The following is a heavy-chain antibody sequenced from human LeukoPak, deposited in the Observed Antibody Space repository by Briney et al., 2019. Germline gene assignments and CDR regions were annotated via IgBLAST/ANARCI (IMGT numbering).Heavy chain of an antibody. J-gene: IGHJ4*02. CDR2: IYYSGST. CDR1: GGSISSGGFS. D-gene: IGHD1-26*01. Sequence: SETLSLTCGVSGGSISSGGFSWSWIRQHPGKGLEWIGYIYYSGSTYYNPSLKSRVTISVDTSKNQFSLKLSSVTAADTAVYYCASRYSGSYLSYFDYWGQGTLVTVSS. CDR3: ASRYSGSYLSYFDY. V-gene: IGHV4-31*11.